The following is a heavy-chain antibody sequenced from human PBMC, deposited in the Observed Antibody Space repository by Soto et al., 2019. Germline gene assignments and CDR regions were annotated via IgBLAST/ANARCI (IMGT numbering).Heavy chain of an antibody. D-gene: IGHD2-15*01. CDR1: GFTFNRFA. CDR3: AKLGYCSGGTCYLDYYNGLDV. CDR2: IGASGDNT. Sequence: EVQLLESGGGLVQPGGSLRLSCAASGFTFNRFAMTWVRQAPGKGLEWVSTIGASGDNTFYADSVKGRFTISRDNSGDTLFLQMNRLRAEDTALYYCAKLGYCSGGTCYLDYYNGLDVWGQGTMVTVSS. V-gene: IGHV3-23*01. J-gene: IGHJ6*02.